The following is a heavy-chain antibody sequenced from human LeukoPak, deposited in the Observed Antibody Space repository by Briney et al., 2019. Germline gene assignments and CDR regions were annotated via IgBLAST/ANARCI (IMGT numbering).Heavy chain of an antibody. V-gene: IGHV4-4*07. CDR1: GGSISSYY. Sequence: PSETLSLTCTVSGGSISSYYWSWIRQPAGKGLEWIGRIYTSGSTNYNPSLKSRVTISVDTSKNQFSLKLSSVTAADTAVYYCARAPRFLEWLSYSGFDPWGQGTLVTVSS. J-gene: IGHJ5*02. CDR3: ARAPRFLEWLSYSGFDP. D-gene: IGHD3-3*01. CDR2: IYTSGST.